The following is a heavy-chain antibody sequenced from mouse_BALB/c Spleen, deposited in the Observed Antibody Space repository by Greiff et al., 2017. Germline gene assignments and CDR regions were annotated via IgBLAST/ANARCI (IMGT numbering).Heavy chain of an antibody. CDR3: PPVVATGAMDY. V-gene: IGHV14-4*02. CDR2: IDPENGDT. CDR1: GFNIKDYY. Sequence: EVQLQQSGAELVRSGASVKLSCTASGFNIKDYYMHWVKQRPEQGLEWIGWIDPENGDTEYAPKFQGKATMTADTSSNTAYLQLSSLTSEDTAVYYCPPVVATGAMDYWGQGTSVTVSS. J-gene: IGHJ4*01. D-gene: IGHD1-1*01.